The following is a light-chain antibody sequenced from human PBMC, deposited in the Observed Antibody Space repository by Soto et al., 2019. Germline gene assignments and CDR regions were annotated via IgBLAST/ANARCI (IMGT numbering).Light chain of an antibody. Sequence: EIVLTQSPATLSLSPGERATLSCRASQSVSSYLAWYQQKPGQAPSLLIYDASNRATGIPARFSGSGSGTDFTLTISSLEPEDFAAYYCQQYNSYPYTFGQGTKLEIK. J-gene: IGKJ2*01. CDR3: QQYNSYPYT. V-gene: IGKV3-11*01. CDR2: DAS. CDR1: QSVSSY.